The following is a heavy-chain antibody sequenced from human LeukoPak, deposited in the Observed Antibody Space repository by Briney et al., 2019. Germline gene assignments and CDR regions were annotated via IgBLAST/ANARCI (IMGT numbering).Heavy chain of an antibody. V-gene: IGHV4-34*01. CDR2: INQSGSR. D-gene: IGHD3-22*01. CDR3: ARAQDFSDSSGPNYLDF. J-gene: IGHJ4*02. CDR1: GGSFSGYY. Sequence: PSETLSLTCAVYGGSFSGYYWTWIRQLPGKGLEWIGEINQSGSRNYNPSLKSRVTISVDTSKNQFSLKLLSVTAADTAVYYCARAQDFSDSSGPNYLDFWGQGILVTVSS.